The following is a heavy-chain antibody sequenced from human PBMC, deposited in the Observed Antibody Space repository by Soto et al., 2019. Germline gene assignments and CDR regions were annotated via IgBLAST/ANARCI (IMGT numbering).Heavy chain of an antibody. CDR2: MDQGGSEI. CDR1: GFTFSSYA. V-gene: IGHV3-7*01. Sequence: GGSLRLSCAASGFTFSSYAMSWVRQAPGKGLEWVANMDQGGSEINYVDSVKGRFTISRDNAENSLYLQMTSLRAEDTAVYHCVRDRGYSTFDFWGQGTMVTVSS. D-gene: IGHD1-26*01. J-gene: IGHJ3*01. CDR3: VRDRGYSTFDF.